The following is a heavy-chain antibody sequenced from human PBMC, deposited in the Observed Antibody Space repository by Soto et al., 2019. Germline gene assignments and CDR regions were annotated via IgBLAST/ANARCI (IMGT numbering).Heavy chain of an antibody. CDR3: ARTYDSRPNWFDP. CDR1: GGTFSSYA. Sequence: SVKVSCKASGGTFSSYAISWVRQAPGQGLEWMGGIIPIFGTANYAQKFQGRVTITADKSTSTAYMELSSLRSEDTAVYYCARTYDSRPNWFDPWGQGTLVTSPQ. D-gene: IGHD3-22*01. J-gene: IGHJ5*02. V-gene: IGHV1-69*06. CDR2: IIPIFGTA.